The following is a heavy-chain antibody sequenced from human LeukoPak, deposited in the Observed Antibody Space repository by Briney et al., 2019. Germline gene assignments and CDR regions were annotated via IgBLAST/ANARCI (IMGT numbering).Heavy chain of an antibody. Sequence: GGSLRLSCAASGFTFSSYGMHWVRQAPGTGLEWVAFIRYDGSNKYYADTVKGRFTISRDNSKNTLYLQMNSLKAEDTAVYYCAKDRTTMVRGVIIGSAFDIWGQGTMVTVSS. CDR3: AKDRTTMVRGVIIGSAFDI. D-gene: IGHD3-10*01. V-gene: IGHV3-30*02. J-gene: IGHJ3*02. CDR1: GFTFSSYG. CDR2: IRYDGSNK.